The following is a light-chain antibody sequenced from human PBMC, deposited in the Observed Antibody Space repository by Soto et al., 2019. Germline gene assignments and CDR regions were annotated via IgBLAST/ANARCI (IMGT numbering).Light chain of an antibody. CDR2: GNS. J-gene: IGLJ2*01. CDR3: KSYDSRLSGYVV. CDR1: SSNIGAGYD. V-gene: IGLV1-40*01. Sequence: QSVLTQPPSVSGAPGQRVTISCTGSSSNIGAGYDVHWYQQLPGTAPKLLIYGNSNRPSGVPDRFSGSKSGTSASLAITGLQAEDEADYCCKSYDSRLSGYVVFGGGTKLTVL.